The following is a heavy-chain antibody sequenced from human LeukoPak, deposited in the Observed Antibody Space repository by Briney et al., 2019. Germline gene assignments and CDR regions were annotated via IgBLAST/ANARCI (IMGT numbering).Heavy chain of an antibody. V-gene: IGHV3-48*03. J-gene: IGHJ4*02. CDR2: IRRRGSPI. Sequence: GGSLRLSCAASGFTFSSYEMNWVRQAPGKGLGWVSYIRRRGSPIFHADSVKGRFTISRDNAKNSLYMQVNCLRAEDTALYYCARGGDGYNFDYWGQGTLVTVSS. D-gene: IGHD5-24*01. CDR1: GFTFSSYE. CDR3: ARGGDGYNFDY.